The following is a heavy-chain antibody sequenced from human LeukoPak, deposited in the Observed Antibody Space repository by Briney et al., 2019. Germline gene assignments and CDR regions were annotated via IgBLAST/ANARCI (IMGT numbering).Heavy chain of an antibody. J-gene: IGHJ4*02. D-gene: IGHD2-15*01. CDR2: INHSGST. Sequence: SETLSLTCAVYGGSFSGYYWSWIRQPPGKGLEWIGEINHSGSTNYNPSLKSRVTISVDTSKNQFSLKLSSVTAAVTAVYYCARKGLVVAATRLWDYFDYWGQGTLVTVSS. CDR3: ARKGLVVAATRLWDYFDY. V-gene: IGHV4-34*01. CDR1: GGSFSGYY.